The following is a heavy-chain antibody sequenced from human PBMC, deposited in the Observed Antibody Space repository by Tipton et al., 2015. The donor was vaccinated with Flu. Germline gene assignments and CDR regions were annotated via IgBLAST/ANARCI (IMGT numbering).Heavy chain of an antibody. J-gene: IGHJ4*02. V-gene: IGHV3-9*01. CDR3: AKDRGATTFFGHFDY. CDR2: ISWNSGSI. Sequence: RSLRLSCAASGFTFDDYAMHWVRQAPGKGLEWVSGISWNSGSIGYADSVKGRFTISRDNAKNSLYLQMNSLRAEDTALYYCAKDRGATTFFGHFDYWGQGTLVTVSS. CDR1: GFTFDDYA. D-gene: IGHD1-26*01.